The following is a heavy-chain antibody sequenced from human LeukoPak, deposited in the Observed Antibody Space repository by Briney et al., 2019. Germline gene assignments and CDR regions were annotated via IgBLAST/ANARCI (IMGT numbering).Heavy chain of an antibody. J-gene: IGHJ4*02. V-gene: IGHV4-34*01. CDR2: INHSGST. D-gene: IGHD3-10*01. CDR1: GGSFSGYY. CDR3: ARGRLRATMGFYYFDY. Sequence: PSETLSLTCAVYGGSFSGYYWSWIRQPPGNGLEWIGEINHSGSTNNNPSLKSRVTISVDTSKNQFSLKLSSVTAADTAVYYCARGRLRATMGFYYFDYWGQGTLVTVSS.